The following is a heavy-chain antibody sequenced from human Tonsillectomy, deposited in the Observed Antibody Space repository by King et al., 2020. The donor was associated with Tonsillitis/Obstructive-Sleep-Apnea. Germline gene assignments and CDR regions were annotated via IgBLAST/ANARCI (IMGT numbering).Heavy chain of an antibody. CDR1: GGSVSGYY. CDR3: ARVMERWGWPDC. V-gene: IGHV4-34*01. D-gene: IGHD1-1*01. Sequence: VQLQQWGAGLLKPSETLSLTCAVYGGSVSGYYWRWIRQPPGKGLEWIGEINPNVSTNYNPSLKSRVTISVDSSKNQFSLKLSSVTAADTAVYYCARVMERWGWPDCWGQGTLVTVSS. CDR2: INPNVST. J-gene: IGHJ4*02.